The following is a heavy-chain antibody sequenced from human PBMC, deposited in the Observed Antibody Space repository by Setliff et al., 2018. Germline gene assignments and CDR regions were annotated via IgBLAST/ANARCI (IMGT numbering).Heavy chain of an antibody. Sequence: PSETLSLTCGVYGGSFSGYYWSWIRQRPGKGLEWSGEINHRVRTNYNPSLKSRVTISVDTSKNQFSLKLSSMTAADTAVYYCARGKIRMTMIVVPTGGAFDIWGQGTMVTVSS. V-gene: IGHV4-34*01. J-gene: IGHJ3*02. CDR3: ARGKIRMTMIVVPTGGAFDI. D-gene: IGHD3-22*01. CDR1: GGSFSGYY. CDR2: INHRVRT.